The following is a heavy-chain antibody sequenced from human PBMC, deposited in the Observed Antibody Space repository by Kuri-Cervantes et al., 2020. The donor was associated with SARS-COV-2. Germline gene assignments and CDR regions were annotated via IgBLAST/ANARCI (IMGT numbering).Heavy chain of an antibody. Sequence: SETLSLTCTVSGGSISSGGYYWSWIRQHPGKGLEWIGYIYYSGSTYYNPSLKSRVTISVDTSKNHSSLKLSSVTAADTAVYYCARDGPRYYFDYWGQGTLVTVSS. CDR3: ARDGPRYYFDY. V-gene: IGHV4-31*03. CDR2: IYYSGST. CDR1: GGSISSGGYY. J-gene: IGHJ4*02.